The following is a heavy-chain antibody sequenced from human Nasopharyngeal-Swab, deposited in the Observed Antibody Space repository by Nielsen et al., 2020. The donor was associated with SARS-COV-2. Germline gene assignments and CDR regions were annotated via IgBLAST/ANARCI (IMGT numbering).Heavy chain of an antibody. V-gene: IGHV3-7*03. CDR3: ALVFDYYDSSGYG. D-gene: IGHD3-22*01. CDR2: IKQDGSEK. CDR1: GFTFSSYW. J-gene: IGHJ4*02. Sequence: GESLKISCAASGFTFSSYWMSWVRQAPGKGLEWVANIKQDGSEKYYVDSVKGRFTISRDNAKNSLYLQMNSLRAEDTAVYYCALVFDYYDSSGYGWGQGTLVTVSS.